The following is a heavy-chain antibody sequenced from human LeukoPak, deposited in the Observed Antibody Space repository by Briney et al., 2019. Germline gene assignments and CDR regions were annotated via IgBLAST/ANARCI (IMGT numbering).Heavy chain of an antibody. Sequence: SVKVSCKASGFTFTSSAVQWVRQARGQRLEWIGWIVVGSGNTNYAQKFQERVTITRDMSTSTAYMELSSLRAEGTAVYYCTSDDQGSQWYYYYYAMDVWGQGPTVTVAS. D-gene: IGHD6-19*01. CDR3: TSDDQGSQWYYYYYAMDV. J-gene: IGHJ6*02. V-gene: IGHV1-58*01. CDR1: GFTFTSSA. CDR2: IVVGSGNT.